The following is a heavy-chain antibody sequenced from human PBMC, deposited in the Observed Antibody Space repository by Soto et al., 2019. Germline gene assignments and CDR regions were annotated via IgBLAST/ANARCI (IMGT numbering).Heavy chain of an antibody. CDR3: ARSRRNIAAAGTGWFDP. Sequence: ASVKVSCKASGYTFTSYGISWVRQAPGQGLEWMGWISAYNGNTNYAQKLQGRVTMTTDTSTSTAYMELRSLRSDDTAVYYCARSRRNIAAAGTGWFDPWGQGTLVTVSS. CDR1: GYTFTSYG. D-gene: IGHD6-13*01. CDR2: ISAYNGNT. V-gene: IGHV1-18*01. J-gene: IGHJ5*02.